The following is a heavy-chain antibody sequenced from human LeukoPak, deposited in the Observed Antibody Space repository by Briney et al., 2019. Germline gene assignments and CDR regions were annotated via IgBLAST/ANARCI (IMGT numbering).Heavy chain of an antibody. V-gene: IGHV5-51*01. CDR3: ARQLPGRGGNPTPDAFDI. Sequence: GESLKISCKGSGYSFTSYWIGWVRQMPGKGLEWMGIIYPGDSDTRYSPSFQGQVTISADKSISTAYLQWSSLKASDTAMYCCARQLPGRGGNPTPDAFDIWGQGTMVTVSS. J-gene: IGHJ3*02. CDR2: IYPGDSDT. D-gene: IGHD3-16*01. CDR1: GYSFTSYW.